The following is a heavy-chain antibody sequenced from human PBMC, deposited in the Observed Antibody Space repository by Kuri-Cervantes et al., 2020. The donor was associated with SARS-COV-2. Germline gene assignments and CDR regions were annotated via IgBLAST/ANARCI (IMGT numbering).Heavy chain of an antibody. CDR2: ISSSSSYT. CDR3: ARRSSGWYVSFDY. CDR1: GFTFSDYY. J-gene: IGHJ4*02. V-gene: IGHV3-11*06. D-gene: IGHD6-19*01. Sequence: GESLMISWAASGFTFSDYYMSWSRQAPGKGLEWVSYISSSSSYTNYADSVKGRFTISRDNAKNSLYLQMNSLRAEDTAVYYCARRSSGWYVSFDYWGQGTLVTVSS.